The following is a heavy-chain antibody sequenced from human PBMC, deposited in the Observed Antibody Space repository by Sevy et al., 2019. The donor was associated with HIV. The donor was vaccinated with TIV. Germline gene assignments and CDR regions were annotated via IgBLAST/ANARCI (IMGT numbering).Heavy chain of an antibody. CDR2: ISGSGGST. CDR1: GFTFSSYA. Sequence: GGSLRLSCAASGFTFSSYAMSWVRQAPGKGLEWVSAISGSGGSTYYAHSVKGRFTISRDNSKNTLYLQMNSLRAEDTAVYYCAKDGPIGYCSSTSCYTDAFDIWGQGTMVTVSS. CDR3: AKDGPIGYCSSTSCYTDAFDI. J-gene: IGHJ3*02. V-gene: IGHV3-23*01. D-gene: IGHD2-2*02.